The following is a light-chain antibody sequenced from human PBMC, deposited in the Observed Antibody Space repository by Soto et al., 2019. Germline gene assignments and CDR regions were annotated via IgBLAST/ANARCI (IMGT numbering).Light chain of an antibody. V-gene: IGLV2-14*01. CDR1: SSDIGAYNY. CDR2: DVT. Sequence: QSALTQPASVSGSPGQSITISCTGTSSDIGAYNYVSWYQQHPGKAPKLMIYDVTNRPSGVSIRFSGSKSGNTASLTISGLQAEDEADYYCTSYTSRSPVVFGGGTKVTVL. CDR3: TSYTSRSPVV. J-gene: IGLJ2*01.